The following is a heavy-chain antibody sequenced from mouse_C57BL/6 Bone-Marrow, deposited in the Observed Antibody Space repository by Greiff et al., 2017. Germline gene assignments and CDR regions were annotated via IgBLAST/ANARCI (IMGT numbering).Heavy chain of an antibody. J-gene: IGHJ2*01. Sequence: EVKLMESGPGLAKPSQTLSLTCSVTGYSITSDYWNWIRKFPGTKLEYMGYISYSGSTYYNPSLKSRISITRDTSKNQYYLQLNSVTTEDTATYYCARYRRNSSGPLDYWGQGTTLTGSS. D-gene: IGHD3-2*02. CDR3: ARYRRNSSGPLDY. CDR2: ISYSGST. V-gene: IGHV3-8*01. CDR1: GYSITSDY.